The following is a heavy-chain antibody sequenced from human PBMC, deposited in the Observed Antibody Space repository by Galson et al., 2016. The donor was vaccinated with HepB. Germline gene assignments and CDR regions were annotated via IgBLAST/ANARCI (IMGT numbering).Heavy chain of an antibody. J-gene: IGHJ4*02. CDR2: IIPIFGTP. D-gene: IGHD5-18*01. V-gene: IGHV1-69*06. Sequence: SVKVSCKASGGTFSSYDISWVRQAPGQGLEWMGGIIPIFGTPNYAQKFQGSVTITADKSTSTAYMELSSLKSEDTAVYYCARAPVPRGYTYGPPDWGQGTLVIVSS. CDR3: ARAPVPRGYTYGPPD. CDR1: GGTFSSYD.